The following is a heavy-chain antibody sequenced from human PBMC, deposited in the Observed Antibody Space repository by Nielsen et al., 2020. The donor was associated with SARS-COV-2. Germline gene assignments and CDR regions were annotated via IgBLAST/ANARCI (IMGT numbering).Heavy chain of an antibody. CDR3: AGGVVVIPGSFDY. D-gene: IGHD3-22*01. V-gene: IGHV4-59*01. J-gene: IGHJ4*02. CDR2: IYYSGST. Sequence: SETLSLTCTVSGGSISSYCWNWIRQPPGKGLERIGYIYYSGSTNYNPSLKRRVTISVDTSKNQFSLKLSPVTAADTAVYYCAGGVVVIPGSFDYWGQGTLVTVSS. CDR1: GGSISSYC.